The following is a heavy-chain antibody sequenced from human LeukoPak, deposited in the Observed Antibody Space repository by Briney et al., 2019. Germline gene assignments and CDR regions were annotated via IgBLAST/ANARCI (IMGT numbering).Heavy chain of an antibody. CDR3: ARDESIGSYS. Sequence: GGSLRLSCAASGFTFSNYYMSWIRQAPGKGLEWVSYISPSGNSILYADSVKGRFTISRDNAKNSLILQMNSLTAEDTAVYYCARDESIGSYSWGQGTLVTVSS. V-gene: IGHV3-11*04. J-gene: IGHJ4*02. CDR2: ISPSGNSI. CDR1: GFTFSNYY. D-gene: IGHD1-26*01.